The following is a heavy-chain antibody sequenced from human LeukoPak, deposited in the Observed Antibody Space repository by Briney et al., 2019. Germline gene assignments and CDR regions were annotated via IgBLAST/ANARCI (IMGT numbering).Heavy chain of an antibody. CDR3: ARGQGTVTTH. V-gene: IGHV4-34*01. CDR2: INHSGSA. D-gene: IGHD4-11*01. Sequence: SETLSLTCAVSGGSFSGYYWTWLRQPPGKGLEWIGEINHSGSANYNPSLMSRVTISLDTSKNHFSLNPSSVTAADTAVYYCARGQGTVTTHWGQGTLVTVSS. CDR1: GGSFSGYY. J-gene: IGHJ4*02.